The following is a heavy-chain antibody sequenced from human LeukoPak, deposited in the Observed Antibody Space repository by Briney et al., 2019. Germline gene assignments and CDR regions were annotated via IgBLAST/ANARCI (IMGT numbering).Heavy chain of an antibody. CDR1: GYTFTGYY. CDR2: INPNSGGT. D-gene: IGHD3-10*01. Sequence: ASVKVSCKASGYTFTGYYMHWVRQAPGQGLEWMGWINPNSGGTNYAQKFQGRVTMTRDTSISTAYMERSRPRSDDTAVYYCARGGLTVGSGSYYGTDYWGQGTLVTVSS. V-gene: IGHV1-2*02. J-gene: IGHJ4*02. CDR3: ARGGLTVGSGSYYGTDY.